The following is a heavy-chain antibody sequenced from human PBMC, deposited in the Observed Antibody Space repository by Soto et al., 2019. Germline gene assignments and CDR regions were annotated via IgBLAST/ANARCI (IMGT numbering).Heavy chain of an antibody. V-gene: IGHV3-30*18. J-gene: IGHJ4*02. D-gene: IGHD7-27*01. CDR3: AKDPAWGSEPSY. CDR2: ISYDGSNK. Sequence: QVQLVESGGGVVQPGRSLRLSCVASGFTFSTYAMHWVRQAPGKGLEWVALISYDGSNKYYADSVKGRFAISRDNSKNTLYLQMNSLRAEDTAVYYCAKDPAWGSEPSYWGQGTLVTVSS. CDR1: GFTFSTYA.